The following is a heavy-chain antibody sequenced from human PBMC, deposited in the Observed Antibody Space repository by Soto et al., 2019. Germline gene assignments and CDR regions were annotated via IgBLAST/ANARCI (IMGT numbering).Heavy chain of an antibody. D-gene: IGHD3-3*01. J-gene: IGHJ4*02. CDR3: VKPTFTIFGVAYFDY. Sequence: EVQLLESGGGLVQPGGSLRLSCAASGFTFSSYAMSWVRQAPGKGLEWVSAISGSGGSTYYADSVKGRFTISRDNSKNALYLQMHSLRAEDTAVYYCVKPTFTIFGVAYFDYWGQGTLVTVSS. V-gene: IGHV3-23*01. CDR1: GFTFSSYA. CDR2: ISGSGGST.